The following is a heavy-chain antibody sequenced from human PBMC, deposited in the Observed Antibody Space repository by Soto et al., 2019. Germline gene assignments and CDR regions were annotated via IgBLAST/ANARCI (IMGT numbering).Heavy chain of an antibody. CDR3: ARRPSVTYGILSNYDSRARGAFDI. D-gene: IGHD3-22*01. Sequence: QLQLQESGPGLVKPSETLSLTCTVSGGSISSSSYYWGWIRQPPGKGLEWIGSIYYSGSTYYNPSRKSRVTISVDTSKNQFSLKLSSVTAADTAVYYCARRPSVTYGILSNYDSRARGAFDIWGQGTMVTVSS. CDR2: IYYSGST. J-gene: IGHJ3*02. V-gene: IGHV4-39*01. CDR1: GGSISSSSYY.